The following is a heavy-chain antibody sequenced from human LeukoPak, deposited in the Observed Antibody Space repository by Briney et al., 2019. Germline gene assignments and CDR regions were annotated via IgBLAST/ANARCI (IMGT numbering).Heavy chain of an antibody. Sequence: SETLSLTCIVSGGSISKYYWSWIRQSPGKGLEWIGYIYSSGATTDYNPSLKSRVTISVGTSRNQSSRKLNSVTAADTAVYDCAGSGGLANTGAVFDYWGQGTLVTVSS. J-gene: IGHJ4*02. V-gene: IGHV4-4*08. CDR3: AGSGGLANTGAVFDY. CDR2: IYSSGATT. CDR1: GGSISKYY. D-gene: IGHD3-10*01.